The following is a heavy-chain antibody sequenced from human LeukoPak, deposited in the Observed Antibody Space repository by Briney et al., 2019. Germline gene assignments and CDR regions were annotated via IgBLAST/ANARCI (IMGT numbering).Heavy chain of an antibody. CDR3: ARGIAARTGY. D-gene: IGHD6-6*01. V-gene: IGHV3-21*01. CDR2: ISSSSSYI. CDR1: GFTFSSYS. J-gene: IGHJ4*02. Sequence: GGSLRLSCAASGFTFSSYSMNWVRQAPGKGLEWVSSISSSSSYIYYADSVKGRFTISRDNAKNSLYLQMNSLRAEDTVVYYCARGIAARTGYWGQGTLVTVSS.